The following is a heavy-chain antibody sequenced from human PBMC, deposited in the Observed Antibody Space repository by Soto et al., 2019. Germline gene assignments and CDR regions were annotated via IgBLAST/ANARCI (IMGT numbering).Heavy chain of an antibody. CDR2: ISTYNGNT. J-gene: IGHJ3*02. CDR1: GYTFTSYG. V-gene: IGHV1-18*01. CDR3: ARGERLLLWFGESTFDI. Sequence: ASVKVSCKASGYTFTSYGINWVRQAPGQGLEWMGCISTYNGNTNYAHNLQGRVSMTTDTSTSTAYMELRSLRSDDTAVYYCARGERLLLWFGESTFDIWGQGTMVTVSS. D-gene: IGHD3-10*01.